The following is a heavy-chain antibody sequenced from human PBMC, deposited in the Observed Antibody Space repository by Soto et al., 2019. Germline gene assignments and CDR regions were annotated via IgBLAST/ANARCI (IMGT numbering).Heavy chain of an antibody. Sequence: EVQLVESGGGLVQPGGSLRLSCAASGFTFSSYWMSWVRQAPGKGLEWVANIKQDGSEKYYVDSVKGRFTISRDNEKNSLYMQRNSLRAEDTAVYYCARGRTYYYGSGSSGYAFDIWGQGTMVTVSS. D-gene: IGHD3-10*01. CDR1: GFTFSSYW. CDR2: IKQDGSEK. V-gene: IGHV3-7*01. CDR3: ARGRTYYYGSGSSGYAFDI. J-gene: IGHJ3*02.